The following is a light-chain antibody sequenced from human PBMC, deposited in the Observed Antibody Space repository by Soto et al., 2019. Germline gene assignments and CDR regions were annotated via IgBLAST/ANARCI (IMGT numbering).Light chain of an antibody. J-gene: IGLJ3*02. CDR3: SSYTSSSTVV. Sequence: QSALTQPASVSGSPGQSITISCTGTSSDVGDYNYVSWYQQHPGKAPKLMIFEVSNRPSGVSYRFSGSKSGNTASLTISGLQAEDEADYYCSSYTSSSTVVFGGGTKLTV. V-gene: IGLV2-14*01. CDR2: EVS. CDR1: SSDVGDYNY.